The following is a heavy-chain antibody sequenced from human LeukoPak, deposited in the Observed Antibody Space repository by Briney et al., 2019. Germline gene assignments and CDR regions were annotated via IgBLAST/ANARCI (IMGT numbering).Heavy chain of an antibody. CDR1: GFTVSSNY. V-gene: IGHV3-53*01. Sequence: GGSLRLSCAASGFTVSSNYMSWVRQAPGKGLEWVSVIYSGGSTYYADSVKGRFTISRDNSKNTLYLQMNSLRAEDTAVYYCAKEGLWSSYYFDYWGQGTLVTVSS. CDR2: IYSGGST. CDR3: AKEGLWSSYYFDY. J-gene: IGHJ4*02. D-gene: IGHD2-21*01.